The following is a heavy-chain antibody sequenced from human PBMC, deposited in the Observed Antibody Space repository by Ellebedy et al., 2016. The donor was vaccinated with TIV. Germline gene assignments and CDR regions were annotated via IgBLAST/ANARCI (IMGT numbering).Heavy chain of an antibody. J-gene: IGHJ4*02. CDR1: SGSISGYY. CDR2: ISYSIYYTGST. V-gene: IGHV4-59*12. D-gene: IGHD3-22*01. Sequence: SETLSLTCTVSSGSISGYYWTWIRQPPVKGLEWIGYISYSIYYTGSTNYNPSLKSRVTMSVDTSKNHFSLRLSSVTAADTAVYYCARSPGYYYDSSGYYGGHWGRGTLVTVSS. CDR3: ARSPGYYYDSSGYYGGH.